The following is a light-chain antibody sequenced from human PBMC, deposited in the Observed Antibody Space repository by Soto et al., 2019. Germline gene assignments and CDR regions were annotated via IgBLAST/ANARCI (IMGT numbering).Light chain of an antibody. CDR1: SSDVGGYNY. J-gene: IGLJ1*01. CDR3: SSYTTSNTRQIV. Sequence: QSVLTQPASVSGSPGQSITVSCTGTSSDVGGYNYVSWYKHHPGKAPKLLIYDVSNRPSGVSNRFSGSKSDNTASLTISGLQPEDEVDYYCSSYTTSNTRQIVFGTGTNVTVL. CDR2: DVS. V-gene: IGLV2-14*03.